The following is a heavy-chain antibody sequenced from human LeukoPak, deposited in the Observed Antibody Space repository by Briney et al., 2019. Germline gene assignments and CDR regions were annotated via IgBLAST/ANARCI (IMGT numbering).Heavy chain of an antibody. CDR1: GFTFSNYA. J-gene: IGHJ4*02. Sequence: GGSLRLSCAASGFTFSNYAMSWVRQAPGKGLEWVSGISASGGSTYYADSVKGRFTISRDNAKNSLYLQMNSLRAEDTALYYCAREGEAAAGIFDYWGQGTLVTVSS. V-gene: IGHV3-23*01. CDR2: ISASGGST. CDR3: AREGEAAAGIFDY. D-gene: IGHD6-13*01.